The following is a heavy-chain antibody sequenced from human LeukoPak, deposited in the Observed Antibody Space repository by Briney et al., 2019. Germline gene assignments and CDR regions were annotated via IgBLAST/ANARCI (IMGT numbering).Heavy chain of an antibody. CDR3: AREHYFYYMDS. V-gene: IGHV3-7*01. J-gene: IGHJ6*03. CDR2: LNQGGTEK. CDR1: GFTFSSQW. Sequence: GGSLRLSCAASGFTFSSQWMSWVRQAPGKGLEWVAILNQGGTEKYYVDSVKGRFTISRDNAENSLYLQMNSLRAEDTAVYYCAREHYFYYMDSWGKGTTVTVSS.